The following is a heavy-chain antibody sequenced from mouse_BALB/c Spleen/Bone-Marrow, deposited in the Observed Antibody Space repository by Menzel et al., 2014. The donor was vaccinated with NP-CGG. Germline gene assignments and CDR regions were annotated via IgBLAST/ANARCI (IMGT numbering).Heavy chain of an antibody. CDR2: ISDGGGST. V-gene: IGHV5-12-2*01. J-gene: IGHJ3*01. Sequence: EVKLVESGGGLVQPGGSLKLSCAASGFTFSSYTMSWVRQTPEKRLEWVAYISDGGGSTYYPDTVKGRFTISRDNAKNPLYLQMSSLKSEGTAMYYCARRAGAYWGQGTLVTVSA. CDR1: GFTFSSYT. D-gene: IGHD3-2*02. CDR3: ARRAGAY.